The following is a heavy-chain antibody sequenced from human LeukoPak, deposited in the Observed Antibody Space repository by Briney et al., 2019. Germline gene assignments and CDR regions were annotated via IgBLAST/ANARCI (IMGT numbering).Heavy chain of an antibody. Sequence: GGSLRLSCAASGFTFSNYAMSWVRQAPGKGLEWVSAISGSGGSTFYADSVKGRFTISRDNSKNTLYLQMNSLRAEDTAVYYCAKDRRDGYTADAFDIWGQGTMVTVSS. CDR2: ISGSGGST. CDR1: GFTFSNYA. J-gene: IGHJ3*02. V-gene: IGHV3-23*01. CDR3: AKDRRDGYTADAFDI. D-gene: IGHD5-24*01.